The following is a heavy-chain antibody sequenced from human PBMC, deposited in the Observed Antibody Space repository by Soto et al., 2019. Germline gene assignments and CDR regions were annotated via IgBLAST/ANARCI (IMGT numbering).Heavy chain of an antibody. J-gene: IGHJ5*02. D-gene: IGHD6-13*01. V-gene: IGHV4-30-4*01. Sequence: SETLSLTCTVSGGSISSGDYYWSWIRQPPGKGLEWIGYIYYSGNTYYNPSLKSRVTISVDTSKNQFSLKLSSVTAADTAVYYCARAFIAAADNWFDPWGQGTLVTVSS. CDR2: IYYSGNT. CDR3: ARAFIAAADNWFDP. CDR1: GGSISSGDYY.